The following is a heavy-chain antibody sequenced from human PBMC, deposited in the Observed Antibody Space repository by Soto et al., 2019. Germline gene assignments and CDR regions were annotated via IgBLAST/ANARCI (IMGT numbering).Heavy chain of an antibody. J-gene: IGHJ5*02. V-gene: IGHV1-18*04. D-gene: IGHD2-8*01. CDR3: ARDPYCINDVCFAGNWFDP. Sequence: QVQLVQSGAEVKKPGDSVKVSCKASGYTFTSYGIRWVRQAPGQGLEWLGWSNPYNGNTNYAQKVQGRVTMTTDTSTSTAYMELRSLRSDDTAVYYCARDPYCINDVCFAGNWFDPWGQGTLVTVSS. CDR2: SNPYNGNT. CDR1: GYTFTSYG.